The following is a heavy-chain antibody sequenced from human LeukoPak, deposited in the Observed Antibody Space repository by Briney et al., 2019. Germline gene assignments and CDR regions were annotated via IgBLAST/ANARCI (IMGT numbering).Heavy chain of an antibody. CDR3: AKGLVPAAIAPQYFQH. CDR2: ISGSGGST. D-gene: IGHD2-2*01. CDR1: GFTFKNYA. J-gene: IGHJ1*01. V-gene: IGHV3-23*01. Sequence: GGSLRLSCVVSGFTFKNYAMSWVRQAPGKGLEWVSAISGSGGSTYYADSVKGRFTISRDNSKNTLYLQMNSLRAEDTAVYYCAKGLVPAAIAPQYFQHWGQGTLVTVSS.